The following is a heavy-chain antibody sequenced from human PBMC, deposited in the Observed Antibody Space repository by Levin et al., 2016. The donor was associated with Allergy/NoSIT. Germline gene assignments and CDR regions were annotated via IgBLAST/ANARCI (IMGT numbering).Heavy chain of an antibody. Sequence: SETLSLTCAVYSGSLSGYYWSWIRQSPGKGLEWIGEINHSGSTNYSPSLKSRVTGSVDTSKNQFSLKLSSVTAADTAVYYCARDLRDFYGSGSGYWGQGTLVTVSS. V-gene: IGHV4-34*01. CDR2: INHSGST. D-gene: IGHD3-10*01. CDR3: ARDLRDFYGSGSGY. CDR1: SGSLSGYY. J-gene: IGHJ4*02.